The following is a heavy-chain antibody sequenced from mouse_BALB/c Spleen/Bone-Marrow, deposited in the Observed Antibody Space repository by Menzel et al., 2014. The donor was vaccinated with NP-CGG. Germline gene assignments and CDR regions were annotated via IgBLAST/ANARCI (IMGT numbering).Heavy chain of an antibody. CDR2: IDPANGNT. CDR3: ARYSRTTATHY. Sequence: VQLQQPGAELVKPGASVKLSCTASGFNIKDTYMHWVKQRPEQGLEWIGRIDPANGNTKYDPKFQGKATITADTSSNTDYLQLSSLTSEDAEVYYCARYSRTTATHYWGQGTLVTVSA. D-gene: IGHD1-2*01. J-gene: IGHJ3*01. V-gene: IGHV14-3*02. CDR1: GFNIKDTY.